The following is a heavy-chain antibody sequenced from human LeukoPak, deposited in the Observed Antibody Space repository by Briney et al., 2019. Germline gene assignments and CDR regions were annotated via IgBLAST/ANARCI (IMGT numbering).Heavy chain of an antibody. CDR1: GGSISSYY. V-gene: IGHV4-59*01. J-gene: IGHJ6*02. Sequence: PSETLSLTCTVSGGSISSYYWSWIRQPPGKGLEWIGYIYYSGSTNYNPSLKSRVTISVDTSKNQFSLKLSSVTAADTAVYYCARADGYYYGMDVWGQGTTLTVSS. CDR3: ARADGYYYGMDV. CDR2: IYYSGST. D-gene: IGHD5-24*01.